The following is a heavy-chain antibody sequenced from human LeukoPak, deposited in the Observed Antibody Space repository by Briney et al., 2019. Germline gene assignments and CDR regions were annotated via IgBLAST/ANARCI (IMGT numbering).Heavy chain of an antibody. CDR3: ASLSCSSTSCGIDY. CDR1: GFTFSSYS. CDR2: ISSSSSYI. V-gene: IGHV3-21*01. J-gene: IGHJ4*02. D-gene: IGHD2-2*01. Sequence: TGGSLRLSCAASGFTFSSYSMNWVRQAPGKGLEWVSSISSSSSYIYYAGSVKGRFTISRDNAKNSLYLQMNSLRAEDTAVYYCASLSCSSTSCGIDYWGQGTLVTVSS.